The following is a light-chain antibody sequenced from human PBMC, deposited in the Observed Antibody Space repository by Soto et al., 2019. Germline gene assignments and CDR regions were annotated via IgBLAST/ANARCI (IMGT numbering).Light chain of an antibody. V-gene: IGKV3-20*01. J-gene: IGKJ4*01. Sequence: EIVLTQSPGTLSLSPGERATLSCRASRSVYSSYLAWYQQKPGQAPRLLIYGASSRATGIPDRFSGSGSGTDLTLTISRLEPEDFAVYYCHQYGSSPLTFGGGTKVEI. CDR2: GAS. CDR1: RSVYSSY. CDR3: HQYGSSPLT.